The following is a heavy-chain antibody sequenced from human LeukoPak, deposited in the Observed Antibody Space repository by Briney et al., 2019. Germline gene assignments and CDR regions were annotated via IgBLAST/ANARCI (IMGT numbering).Heavy chain of an antibody. J-gene: IGHJ5*02. CDR2: IKQDGNEK. D-gene: IGHD2-21*01. CDR3: ARDGVEFYNWFDP. Sequence: GGSLRLSCAASGFRFNTYWMSWVRQAPGKGLEWVANIKQDGNEKYYADSVKGRFTISRDNGKNSLDLQMNSLRADDTAVYYCARDGVEFYNWFDPWGQGTLVTVSS. V-gene: IGHV3-7*01. CDR1: GFRFNTYW.